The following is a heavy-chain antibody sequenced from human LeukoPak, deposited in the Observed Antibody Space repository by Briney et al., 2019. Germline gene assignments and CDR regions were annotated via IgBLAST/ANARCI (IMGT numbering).Heavy chain of an antibody. V-gene: IGHV1-18*01. CDR2: ISAYNGNT. CDR3: AREGTYYYDSSGYPYFDY. CDR1: GYTFTSYG. D-gene: IGHD3-22*01. J-gene: IGHJ4*02. Sequence: ASVKVSCKASGYTFTSYGISWVRQAPGQGLEWMGWISAYNGNTNYAQKLQGRVTMTTDTSTSTAYMELRSLRSDDTAVYYCAREGTYYYDSSGYPYFDYWGQGTLVTVSS.